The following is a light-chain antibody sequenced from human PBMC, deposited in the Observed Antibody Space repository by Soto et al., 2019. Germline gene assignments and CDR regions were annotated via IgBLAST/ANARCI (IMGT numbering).Light chain of an antibody. CDR1: QSISSY. CDR2: AAS. Sequence: DIQMTQSPSSLSASVGARVTTTCRSSQSISSYLNWYQQKPGNAPRLLIYAASKLESGVPSRVSGSGSGTDFTLTISRLQPEDFATYYCQQSNSTPRTFGQGTKVDI. J-gene: IGKJ1*01. CDR3: QQSNSTPRT. V-gene: IGKV1-39*01.